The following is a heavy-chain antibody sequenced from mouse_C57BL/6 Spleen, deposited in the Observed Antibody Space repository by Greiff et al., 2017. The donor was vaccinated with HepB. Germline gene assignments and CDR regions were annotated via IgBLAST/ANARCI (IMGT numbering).Heavy chain of an antibody. CDR3: ARGYYGSSYHYAMDY. CDR2: ISDGGSYT. Sequence: EVQGVESGGGLVKPGGSLKLSCAASGFTFSSYAMSWVRQTPEKRLEWVATISDGGSYTYYPDNVKGRFTISRDNAKNNLYLQMSHLKSEDTAMYYCARGYYGSSYHYAMDYWGQGTSVTVSS. D-gene: IGHD1-1*01. V-gene: IGHV5-4*01. CDR1: GFTFSSYA. J-gene: IGHJ4*01.